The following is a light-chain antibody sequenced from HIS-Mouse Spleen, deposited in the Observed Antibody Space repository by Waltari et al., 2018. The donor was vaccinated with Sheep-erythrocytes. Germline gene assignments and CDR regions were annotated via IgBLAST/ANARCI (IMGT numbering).Light chain of an antibody. V-gene: IGLV2-23*01. CDR2: EAS. CDR3: CSYAGSSTPWV. J-gene: IGLJ3*02. CDR1: SSDVGSYNL. Sequence: QSALTQPASVSGSPGQSITISCTGTSSDVGSYNLVSWYQQHPGKAPKLMIYEASKLPSGVSDRFSGSKSGNTASLTISGLQAEDEADYYCCSYAGSSTPWVFGGGTKLTVL.